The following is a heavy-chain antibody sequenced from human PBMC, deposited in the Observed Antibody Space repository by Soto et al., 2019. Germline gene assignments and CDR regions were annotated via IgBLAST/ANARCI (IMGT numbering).Heavy chain of an antibody. Sequence: VASVKVSCKASGGTPSRHAFTWVRQAPGKGLEWMGAINPIFGTTKFAQKFQGRVTITADESTSTAYMDLSSLRSDDTAVYYCAATGTYYDSSGYAYAFDIWGQGTMVTV. V-gene: IGHV1-69*13. J-gene: IGHJ3*02. CDR1: GGTPSRHA. CDR3: AATGTYYDSSGYAYAFDI. CDR2: INPIFGTT. D-gene: IGHD3-22*01.